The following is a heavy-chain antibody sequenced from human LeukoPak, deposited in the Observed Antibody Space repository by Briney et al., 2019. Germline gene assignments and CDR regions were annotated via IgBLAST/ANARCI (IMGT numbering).Heavy chain of an antibody. V-gene: IGHV4-34*01. Sequence: PSETLSLTCAVYGGSFSGYYWSWIRQPPGKGLEWIGEINHSGSTNYNPSLKSRVTISVDTSKNQFSLKLSSVTAADTAVYYCASLSAVPAAPYYYYGMDVWGQGTTVTVSS. CDR3: ASLSAVPAAPYYYYGMDV. CDR1: GGSFSGYY. D-gene: IGHD2-2*01. CDR2: INHSGST. J-gene: IGHJ6*02.